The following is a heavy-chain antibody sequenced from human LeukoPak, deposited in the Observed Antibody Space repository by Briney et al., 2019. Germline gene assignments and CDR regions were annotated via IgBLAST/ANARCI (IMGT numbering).Heavy chain of an antibody. J-gene: IGHJ6*03. Sequence: AETLSLTCTVFGCSISSYYLSWIRQPPGKGLEWIGYIYYSGSTNYNASLKSRVTISVDTYKHQCSLKLSSVTAADTAVYYCARTMESGYSYGYYYYYYLDVWGKGTTVTISS. CDR2: IYYSGST. CDR3: ARTMESGYSYGYYYYYYLDV. D-gene: IGHD5-18*01. CDR1: GCSISSYY. V-gene: IGHV4-59*01.